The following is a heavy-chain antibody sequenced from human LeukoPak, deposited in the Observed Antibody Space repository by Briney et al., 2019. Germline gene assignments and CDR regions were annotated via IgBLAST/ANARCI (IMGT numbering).Heavy chain of an antibody. V-gene: IGHV4-34*01. CDR2: INHSGST. CDR3: ARGYSSGWYGVVDY. Sequence: SETLSLTCAVYGGSFSGYYWSWIRQPPGKGLEWIGEINHSGSTNYNPSLKSRVTMSVDTSKNQFSLKLSSVTAADTAVYYCARGYSSGWYGVVDYWGQGTLVTVSS. D-gene: IGHD6-19*01. CDR1: GGSFSGYY. J-gene: IGHJ4*02.